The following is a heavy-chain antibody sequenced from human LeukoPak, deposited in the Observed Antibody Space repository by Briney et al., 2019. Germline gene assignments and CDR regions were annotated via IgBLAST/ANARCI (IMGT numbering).Heavy chain of an antibody. D-gene: IGHD5-18*01. CDR1: AYTFTGYY. CDR3: ARGADTAMVPDDY. CDR2: INPNSGGT. Sequence: ASVKLSCKSSAYTFTGYYMHWVRQAPGQGLEWMGWINPNSGGTNYAQKFQGRVTMTRDTSISTAYMELSRLRSDDTAVYYCARGADTAMVPDDYWGQGTLVTVSS. V-gene: IGHV1-2*02. J-gene: IGHJ4*02.